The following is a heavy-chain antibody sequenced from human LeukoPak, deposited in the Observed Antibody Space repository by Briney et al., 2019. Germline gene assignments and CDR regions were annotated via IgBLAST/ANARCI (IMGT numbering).Heavy chain of an antibody. CDR2: ISSSGSTM. CDR1: GFTFSNYE. V-gene: IGHV3-48*03. Sequence: GGSLRLSCAASGFTFSNYEINWVRQAPGKGLERVSYISSSGSTMYFADSVRGRFTISRDNAKNSLYLQMNSLRAEDTAVYYCTRGHPNMDTDAFDIWGQGTMVTVSP. D-gene: IGHD5-18*01. J-gene: IGHJ3*02. CDR3: TRGHPNMDTDAFDI.